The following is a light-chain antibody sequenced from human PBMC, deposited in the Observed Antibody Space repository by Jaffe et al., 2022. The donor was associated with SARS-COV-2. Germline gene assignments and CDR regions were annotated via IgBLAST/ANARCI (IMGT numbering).Light chain of an antibody. V-gene: IGKV3-20*01. CDR1: QSIDSSY. J-gene: IGKJ1*01. Sequence: EIVLTQSPGTLSLSPGERATLSCRASQSIDSSYLAWYQQKPGQAPRLLIFGASSRATGIPDRFSGSGSGADFTLTISRLEPEDFAVYSCQQYGSSSWTFGQGTKVEIK. CDR3: QQYGSSSWT. CDR2: GAS.